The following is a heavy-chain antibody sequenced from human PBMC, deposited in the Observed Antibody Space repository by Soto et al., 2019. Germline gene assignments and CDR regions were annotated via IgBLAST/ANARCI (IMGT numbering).Heavy chain of an antibody. CDR1: GGSISSGGYY. Sequence: PSETRSLTCTVSGGSISSGGYYWSWIRQHPGKGLEWIGYIYYSGSTYYNPSLKSRVTISVDTSKNQFSLKLSSVTAADTAVYYCARDAKRLLDHYDILTGYSDAFDIWGQGTMVTVSS. V-gene: IGHV4-31*03. CDR2: IYYSGST. J-gene: IGHJ3*02. CDR3: ARDAKRLLDHYDILTGYSDAFDI. D-gene: IGHD3-9*01.